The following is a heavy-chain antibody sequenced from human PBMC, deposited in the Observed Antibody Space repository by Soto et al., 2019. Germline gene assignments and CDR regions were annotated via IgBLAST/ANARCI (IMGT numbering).Heavy chain of an antibody. V-gene: IGHV1-69*01. CDR1: GGTFSSYA. CDR3: XXXXXXXXXXXSTNFDY. Sequence: QVQLVQSGAEVKKPGSSVKVSCKASGGTFSSYAISWVRXXXGQXXEWXXGIIPIFGTANYAQKFQGRVTXXXDXXTXXXXXXXXXXXXXXXXXXXXXXXXXXXXXXXSTNFDYWGQGTLVTVSS. CDR2: IIPIFGTA. J-gene: IGHJ4*02.